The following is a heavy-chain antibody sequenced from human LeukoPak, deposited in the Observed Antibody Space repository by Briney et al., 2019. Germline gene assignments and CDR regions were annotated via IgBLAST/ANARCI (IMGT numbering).Heavy chain of an antibody. Sequence: ASVKGSCKASGYTFTSYGISWVRQAPGQRLEWMGWISAYNGNTNYAQKLQGRVTMTTDTSTCTAYMELRSLRSDDTAVYYCARVDRYSGSTDAFDIWGQGTMVTVSS. D-gene: IGHD5-12*01. CDR2: ISAYNGNT. V-gene: IGHV1-18*01. CDR1: GYTFTSYG. CDR3: ARVDRYSGSTDAFDI. J-gene: IGHJ3*02.